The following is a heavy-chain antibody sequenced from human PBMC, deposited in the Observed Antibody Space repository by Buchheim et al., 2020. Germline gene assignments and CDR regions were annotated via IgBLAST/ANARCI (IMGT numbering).Heavy chain of an antibody. D-gene: IGHD3-10*01. CDR3: ARAESPVLWFGELLYRSGNWFDP. Sequence: QVQLVQSGAEVKKPGASVKVSCKASGYTFTSYDINWVRQATGQGLEWMGWMNPNSGNTGYAQKFQGRVTMTRNTSISTAYMELSSLRSEETAVYYCARAESPVLWFGELLYRSGNWFDPWGQGTL. V-gene: IGHV1-8*01. CDR2: MNPNSGNT. CDR1: GYTFTSYD. J-gene: IGHJ5*02.